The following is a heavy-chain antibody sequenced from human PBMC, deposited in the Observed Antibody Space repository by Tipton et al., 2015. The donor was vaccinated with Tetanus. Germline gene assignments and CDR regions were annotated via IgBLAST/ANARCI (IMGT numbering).Heavy chain of an antibody. V-gene: IGHV1-2*02. D-gene: IGHD2-21*02. CDR1: GYTFTGNY. J-gene: IGHJ4*02. CDR3: ARATANSAFAF. CDR2: INPNSGGT. Sequence: QLVQSGAEVKKPGASVKVSCTASGYTFTGNYIHWVRQVPGQRLEWMAWINPNSGGTDFARKFQGRVTVTRDTSISTAYMELSGLRSGDAAVYFCARATANSAFAFWGQGTRVIVSS.